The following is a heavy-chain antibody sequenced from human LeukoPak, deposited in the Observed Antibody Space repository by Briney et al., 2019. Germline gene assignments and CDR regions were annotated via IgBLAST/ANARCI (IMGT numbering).Heavy chain of an antibody. V-gene: IGHV1-2*02. D-gene: IGHD1-26*01. CDR3: AKGRVEAGSKSLTYHWLDP. CDR1: GYTFTGYY. CDR2: INPNSGGA. J-gene: IGHJ5*02. Sequence: ASVKVSCKASGYTFTGYYIHWVRQAPGQGLEWVGWINPNSGGAKYAQKFQDRVTMTRDTSISTAYMGLSRLRSDDTAVYYCAKGRVEAGSKSLTYHWLDPWGQGTLVTVSS.